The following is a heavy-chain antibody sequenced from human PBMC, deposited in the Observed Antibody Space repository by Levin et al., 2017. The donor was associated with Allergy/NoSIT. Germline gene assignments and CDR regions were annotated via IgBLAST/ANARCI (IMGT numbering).Heavy chain of an antibody. Sequence: SETLSLTCTVSGGSISDSTYYWGWIRQPPGKGLEWIATIYYSGTTYYNPSLQSRVTISADTSKNQFSLKLSSVTAADTAVYYCARATSGWGGGVDYWGQGTLVTVPS. J-gene: IGHJ4*02. V-gene: IGHV4-39*01. CDR1: GGSISDSTYY. CDR2: IYYSGTT. CDR3: ARATSGWGGGVDY. D-gene: IGHD6-19*01.